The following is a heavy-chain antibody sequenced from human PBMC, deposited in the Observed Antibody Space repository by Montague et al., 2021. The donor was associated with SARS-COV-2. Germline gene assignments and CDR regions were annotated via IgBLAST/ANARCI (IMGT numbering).Heavy chain of an antibody. J-gene: IGHJ4*02. D-gene: IGHD3-10*01. Sequence: SETLSLTCSVSGDSITNHYWSWIRQPAGKGLEWIGRMHFIGKTNFSPSFSSRLTMSADTSKNQFSLKLTSVTAANTAIYFCARDRFDFGAGRQGTIDFWGQGTLVTVSS. CDR2: MHFIGKT. V-gene: IGHV4-4*07. CDR1: GDSITNHY. CDR3: ARDRFDFGAGRQGTIDF.